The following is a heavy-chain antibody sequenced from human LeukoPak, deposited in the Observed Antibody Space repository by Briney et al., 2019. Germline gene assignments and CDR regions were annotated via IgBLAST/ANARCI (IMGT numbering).Heavy chain of an antibody. CDR2: IIPIFGTA. D-gene: IGHD6-19*01. CDR3: ARAYSSGWYVDY. V-gene: IGHV1-69*05. Sequence: GSSVKVSCKASGGTFSSYAISWVRQAPGRGLEWMGGIIPIFGTANYAQKFQGRVTITTDESTSTAHMELSSLRSEDTAVHYCARAYSSGWYVDYWGQGTLVTVSS. J-gene: IGHJ4*02. CDR1: GGTFSSYA.